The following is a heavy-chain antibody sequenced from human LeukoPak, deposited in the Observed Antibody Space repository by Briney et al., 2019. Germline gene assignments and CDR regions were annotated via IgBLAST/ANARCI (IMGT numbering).Heavy chain of an antibody. D-gene: IGHD5-18*01. J-gene: IGHJ3*02. CDR2: MNPNTGNA. CDR3: ARSRWIQLWYAFDI. V-gene: IGHV1-8*03. CDR1: GYTFTNFD. Sequence: ASVKVSCKASGYTFTNFDINWVRQATGQGLEWMGWMNPNTGNAGYAQKFQDRVTITWDASRSTAYMELSRLRSDDTAVYYCARSRWIQLWYAFDIWGQGTMVTVSS.